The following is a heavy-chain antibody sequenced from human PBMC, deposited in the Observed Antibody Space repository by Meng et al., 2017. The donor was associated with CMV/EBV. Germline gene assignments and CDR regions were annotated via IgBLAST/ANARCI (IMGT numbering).Heavy chain of an antibody. V-gene: IGHV3-30*02. Sequence: GESLKTSCAASGCIFSSYGMHWVRQAPGKGLEWVAFIRYDGSNKYYADSVKGRFTISRDNSKNTLYLQMNSLRAEDTAVYYCAKDNCCLGKYQLLYEYSYYYGMDVWGQGTTVTSP. CDR3: AKDNCCLGKYQLLYEYSYYYGMDV. J-gene: IGHJ6*02. CDR1: GCIFSSYG. CDR2: IRYDGSNK. D-gene: IGHD2-2*02.